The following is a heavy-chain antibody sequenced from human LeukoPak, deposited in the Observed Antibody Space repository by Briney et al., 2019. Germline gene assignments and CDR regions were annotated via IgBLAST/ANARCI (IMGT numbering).Heavy chain of an antibody. V-gene: IGHV1-18*01. Sequence: ASVKVSCKASGYTFTSYGFTWVRQAPGQGLEWMGWISAYNGNTNYAQKLQGRVTMTTDTSTSTAYMELRSLRSDDTAVYYCARETDCSSTSCYPGYYYMDVWGKGTTVTVSS. CDR1: GYTFTSYG. CDR3: ARETDCSSTSCYPGYYYMDV. J-gene: IGHJ6*03. D-gene: IGHD2-2*01. CDR2: ISAYNGNT.